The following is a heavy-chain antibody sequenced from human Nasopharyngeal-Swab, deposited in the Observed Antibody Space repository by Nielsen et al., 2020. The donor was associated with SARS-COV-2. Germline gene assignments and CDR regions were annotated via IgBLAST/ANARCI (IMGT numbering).Heavy chain of an antibody. CDR3: AKRGSGGHFDY. J-gene: IGHJ4*02. D-gene: IGHD3-10*01. CDR2: ITNTGTSR. CDR1: EFSFSTYG. V-gene: IGHV3-23*01. Sequence: LSLTCAASEFSFSTYGMSWVRQAAGRGLEWVSTITNTGTSRYYADSVRGRFTVSRDNSKNTAYLQMNSLRVEDTAIYYCAKRGSGGHFDYWGQGTLVTVSS.